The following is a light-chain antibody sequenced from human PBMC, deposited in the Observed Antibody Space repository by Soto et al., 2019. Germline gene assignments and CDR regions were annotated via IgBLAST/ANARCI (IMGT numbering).Light chain of an antibody. CDR1: QSLTNSF. V-gene: IGKV3-20*01. J-gene: IGKJ5*01. CDR2: DTS. Sequence: FVLTQSPGTLSLSPGEGATLSCRSSQSLTNSFIAWYQQKPGQAPRLLIYDTSIRASGIPDRFSGSGSGTDFTLTISRLEPEDFAVFYCQQYDTSEIIFGQGTRLEIK. CDR3: QQYDTSEII.